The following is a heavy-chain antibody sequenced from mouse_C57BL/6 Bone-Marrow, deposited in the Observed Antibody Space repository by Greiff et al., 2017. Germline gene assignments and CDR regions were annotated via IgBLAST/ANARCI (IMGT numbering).Heavy chain of an antibody. Sequence: QVQLQQSGAELMKPGASVKLSCKASGYTFTGYWIEWVKQRPGHGLVWIGEILPGSGSTNYNEKFKGKATCTADTTSNTACIKLSSLTTEDSAIDYCARDGYYGYFDVWGTGTTGTVSS. CDR1: GYTFTGYW. CDR3: ARDGYYGYFDV. CDR2: ILPGSGST. D-gene: IGHD2-3*01. J-gene: IGHJ1*03. V-gene: IGHV1-9*01.